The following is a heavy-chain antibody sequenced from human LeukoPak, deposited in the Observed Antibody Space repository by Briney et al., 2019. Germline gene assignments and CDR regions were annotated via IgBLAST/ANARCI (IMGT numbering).Heavy chain of an antibody. V-gene: IGHV3-23*01. Sequence: PGGSLRLSCTASGFSFTSAAMSWVRQAPGKGLEWFSLISSSGESTYYSDSVKGRFSISRDDSKSTLYLQMDSLRVEDTAVYYCGKDMQLTYWGQGILVTVSS. CDR3: GKDMQLTY. CDR1: GFSFTSAA. CDR2: ISSSGEST. J-gene: IGHJ4*02. D-gene: IGHD6-13*01.